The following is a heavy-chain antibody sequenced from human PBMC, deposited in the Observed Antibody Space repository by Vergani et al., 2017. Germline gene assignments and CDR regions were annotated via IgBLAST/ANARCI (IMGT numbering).Heavy chain of an antibody. J-gene: IGHJ5*02. D-gene: IGHD6-19*01. Sequence: QVQLQESGPGLVKPSETLSLTCTVSGGSISSYYWSWIPQPPGKGLEWIGYIYYSGSTNYNPSLKSRVTISVDTSKNQFSLKLSSVTAADTAVYYCARRGSGWGLLFDPWGQGTLVTVSS. CDR3: ARRGSGWGLLFDP. CDR1: GGSISSYY. V-gene: IGHV4-59*01. CDR2: IYYSGST.